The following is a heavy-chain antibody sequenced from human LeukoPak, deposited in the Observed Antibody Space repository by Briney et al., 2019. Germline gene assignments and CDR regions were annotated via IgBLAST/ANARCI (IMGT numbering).Heavy chain of an antibody. J-gene: IGHJ4*02. CDR2: IHTNGNT. CDR3: ARGRGYYDSSGYYN. D-gene: IGHD3-22*01. Sequence: SETLSLTCTVSGGSISTHYWSWIRQPAGKGLEWIGRIHTNGNTNYNPSLKSRVTISVDTSKNQFSLKLSSVTAADTAVYYCARGRGYYDSSGYYNWGQGTLVTVSS. V-gene: IGHV4-4*07. CDR1: GGSISTHY.